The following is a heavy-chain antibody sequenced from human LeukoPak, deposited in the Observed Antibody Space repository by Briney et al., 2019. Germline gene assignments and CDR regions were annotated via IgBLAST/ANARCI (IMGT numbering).Heavy chain of an antibody. Sequence: GASVKVSCKASGGTFSSYAISWVRQAPGQGLEWMGGIIPIFGTANYAQKFQGRVTITADESTSTAYMELSSLRSEDTAVYYCARAYYYDSSSYFDYWGQGTLVTVSS. CDR1: GGTFSSYA. V-gene: IGHV1-69*13. J-gene: IGHJ4*02. CDR3: ARAYYYDSSSYFDY. CDR2: IIPIFGTA. D-gene: IGHD3-22*01.